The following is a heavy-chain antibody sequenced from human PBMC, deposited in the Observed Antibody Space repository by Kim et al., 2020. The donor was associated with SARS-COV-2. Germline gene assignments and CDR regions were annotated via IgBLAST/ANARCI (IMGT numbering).Heavy chain of an antibody. CDR2: ITYDGNNQ. V-gene: IGHV3-30-3*01. CDR3: ARGPGGGPSGYYDY. J-gene: IGHJ4*02. CDR1: GFTFSSYV. Sequence: GGSLRLSCAASGFTFSSYVMHWVRQAPGKGLEWLAVITYDGNNQYYPESVKGRFTISRDNSKNTLSLQINSLRAEDTAVYYCARGPGGGPSGYYDYWGQGTLAT. D-gene: IGHD3-22*01.